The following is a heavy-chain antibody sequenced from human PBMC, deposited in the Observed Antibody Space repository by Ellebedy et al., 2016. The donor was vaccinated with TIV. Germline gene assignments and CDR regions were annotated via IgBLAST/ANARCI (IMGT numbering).Heavy chain of an antibody. CDR3: ARPGYHYAEYYFDY. CDR1: GFTFSTYW. Sequence: PGGSLRLSCATSGFTFSTYWMHWVRQAPGKGLVWVSRINSDGSITDYADSVNDRFTISRDNAKNTLYLQMNSLRAEDTAVYYCARPGYHYAEYYFDYWGQGILVTVSS. J-gene: IGHJ4*02. CDR2: INSDGSIT. V-gene: IGHV3-74*01. D-gene: IGHD3-10*01.